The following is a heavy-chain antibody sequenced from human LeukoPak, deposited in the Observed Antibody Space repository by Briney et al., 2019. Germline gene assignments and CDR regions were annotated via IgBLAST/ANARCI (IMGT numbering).Heavy chain of an antibody. J-gene: IGHJ4*02. CDR1: GYTFTSYD. Sequence: GASVKVSCKASGYTFTSYDINWVRQATGQGLEWMGWMNPNSGNTGYAQKFQGRVTMTRNTSISTAYMELSSLRSEDTAVYYCARYDSSGYYPDYWGQGTLVTVSS. D-gene: IGHD3-22*01. V-gene: IGHV1-8*01. CDR2: MNPNSGNT. CDR3: ARYDSSGYYPDY.